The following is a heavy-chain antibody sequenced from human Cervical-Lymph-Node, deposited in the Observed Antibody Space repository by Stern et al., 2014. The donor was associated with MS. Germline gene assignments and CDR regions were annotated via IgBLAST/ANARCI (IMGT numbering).Heavy chain of an antibody. CDR2: IDPGDSET. Sequence: EVQLVQSGAEVRKPGESLKISCKASGYNFTRYLIAWVRQMPGKGLELMGIIDPGDSETRYSPSFQGQVTISADKSTSTAYLQWSSLRASDSAVYYCARQASTIAIRGDYWGQGTLVTVSS. J-gene: IGHJ4*02. CDR3: ARQASTIAIRGDY. D-gene: IGHD4/OR15-4a*01. CDR1: GYNFTRYL. V-gene: IGHV5-51*01.